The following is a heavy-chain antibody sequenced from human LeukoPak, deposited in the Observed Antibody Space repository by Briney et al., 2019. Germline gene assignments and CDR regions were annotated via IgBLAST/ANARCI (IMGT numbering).Heavy chain of an antibody. Sequence: GGSLRLSCAASGFIFSSYSMNWVRQAPGKGLEWVSSISGSSDYIYYADSVKGRFTISRDNAKNSLYLQMNSLRAEDTAVYYCAREKVEMATIYYFDYWGQGTLVTVSS. D-gene: IGHD5-24*01. CDR3: AREKVEMATIYYFDY. CDR2: ISGSSDYI. V-gene: IGHV3-21*01. J-gene: IGHJ4*02. CDR1: GFIFSSYS.